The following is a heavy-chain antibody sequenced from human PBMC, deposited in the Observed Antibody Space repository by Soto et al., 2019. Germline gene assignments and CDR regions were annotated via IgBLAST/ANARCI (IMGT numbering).Heavy chain of an antibody. Sequence: GGSLRLSCAASGFTFSSYAMSWVRQAPGKGLEWVSAISGSGGSTYYADSVKGRFTISRDNSKNTLYLQMNSLRAEDTAVYYCAKYEGLGCGGDCFYYFDYWGQGTLVTVSS. CDR3: AKYEGLGCGGDCFYYFDY. CDR2: ISGSGGST. D-gene: IGHD2-21*02. V-gene: IGHV3-23*01. CDR1: GFTFSSYA. J-gene: IGHJ4*02.